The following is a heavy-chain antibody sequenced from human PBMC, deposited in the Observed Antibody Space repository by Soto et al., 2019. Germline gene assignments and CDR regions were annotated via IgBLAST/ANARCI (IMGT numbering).Heavy chain of an antibody. Sequence: GSLRLSCVASGFTFSSFGMHWVRQAPGKGLEWVTVISYDGSNKYYADSVKGRFTISRDNSKNTLYLQMNSLRAEDTAVYYCAKAWEEQWLVHGMDVWGQGTTVTVSS. V-gene: IGHV3-30*18. CDR1: GFTFSSFG. D-gene: IGHD6-19*01. CDR2: ISYDGSNK. J-gene: IGHJ6*02. CDR3: AKAWEEQWLVHGMDV.